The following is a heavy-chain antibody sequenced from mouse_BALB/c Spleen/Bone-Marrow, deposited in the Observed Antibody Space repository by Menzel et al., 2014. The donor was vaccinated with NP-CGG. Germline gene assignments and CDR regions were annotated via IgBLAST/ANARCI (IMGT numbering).Heavy chain of an antibody. CDR2: IRLKSNNYAT. V-gene: IGHV6-6*02. Sequence: MLVESGGGLVQPGGSMKLSCVASGFTFSNYWMNWVRQSPEKGLEWVAEIRLKSNNYATHYAESVKGRFTISRDDSKSSVYLQMNNLRTEDTGIYYCARRNWALDYWGQGTTLTVSS. J-gene: IGHJ2*01. CDR3: ARRNWALDY. CDR1: GFTFSNYW. D-gene: IGHD4-1*01.